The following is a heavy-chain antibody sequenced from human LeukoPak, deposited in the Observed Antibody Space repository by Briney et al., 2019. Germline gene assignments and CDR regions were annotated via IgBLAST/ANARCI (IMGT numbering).Heavy chain of an antibody. J-gene: IGHJ4*02. V-gene: IGHV4-34*01. CDR2: INHSGST. CDR1: GGSFSGYY. Sequence: SETLSLTCAVYGGSFSGYYWSWIRQPPGKGLEWIGEINHSGSTNYNPSLKSRVTISVDTSKNQFSLKLSSVTAADTAAYYCARGPDYYDSSGYLDYWGQGTLVTVSS. D-gene: IGHD3-22*01. CDR3: ARGPDYYDSSGYLDY.